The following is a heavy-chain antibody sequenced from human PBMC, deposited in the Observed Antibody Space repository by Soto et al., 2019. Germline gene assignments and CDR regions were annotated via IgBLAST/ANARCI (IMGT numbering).Heavy chain of an antibody. J-gene: IGHJ6*02. CDR3: GRGSSKAAAGNYGMDV. D-gene: IGHD6-13*01. Sequence: PSETLSLTCTVSGGSISSHYWSWIRQPPGKGLEWIGYIYYSGGAYYNPSLMSRATISVDTSKNQFSLKLISVTAADTAVYYCGRGSSKAAAGNYGMDVWGQGTTVTVSS. V-gene: IGHV4-59*11. CDR1: GGSISSHY. CDR2: IYYSGGA.